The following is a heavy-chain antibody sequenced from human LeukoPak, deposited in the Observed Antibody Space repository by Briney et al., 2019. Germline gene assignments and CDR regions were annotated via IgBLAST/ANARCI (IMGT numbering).Heavy chain of an antibody. D-gene: IGHD4-17*01. CDR2: ISYDGSNK. CDR3: AKELTTVTTPFDY. J-gene: IGHJ4*02. CDR1: GFTFSSYG. V-gene: IGHV3-30*18. Sequence: GSLRLSCAASGFTFSSYGMHWVRQAPGKGLEWVAVISYDGSNKYYADSVKGRFTISRDNSKNTLYLQMNSLRAEDTAVYYCAKELTTVTTPFDYWGQGTLVTVSS.